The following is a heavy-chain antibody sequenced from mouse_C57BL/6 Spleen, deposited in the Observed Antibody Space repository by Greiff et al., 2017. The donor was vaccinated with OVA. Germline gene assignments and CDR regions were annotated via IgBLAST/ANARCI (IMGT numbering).Heavy chain of an antibody. CDR1: GYTFTSYW. J-gene: IGHJ2*01. V-gene: IGHV1-69*01. CDR3: AGGGNYFDY. CDR2: IDPSDSYT. Sequence: VQLQQPGAELVMPGASVKLSCKASGYTFTSYWMHWVKQRPGQCLEWIGEIDPSDSYTNYNQKFKGKSTLTVDKSSSTAYMQLSSLTSEDSAVYYCAGGGNYFDYWGQGTTLTVSS.